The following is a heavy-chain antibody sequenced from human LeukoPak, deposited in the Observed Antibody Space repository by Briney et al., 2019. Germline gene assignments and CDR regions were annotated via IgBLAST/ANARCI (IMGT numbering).Heavy chain of an antibody. J-gene: IGHJ4*02. CDR3: ARSRYCSSTSCYRLGYFDY. V-gene: IGHV3-33*01. CDR2: IWYDGSNK. D-gene: IGHD2-2*01. Sequence: GGSLRLSCAASGFTFSSYGMHWVRQAPGKGLEWVAVIWYDGSNKYYADSVKGRFTISRDNSKNTLYLQMNSLRAEDTAVYYCARSRYCSSTSCYRLGYFDYWGQGTLVTVSS. CDR1: GFTFSSYG.